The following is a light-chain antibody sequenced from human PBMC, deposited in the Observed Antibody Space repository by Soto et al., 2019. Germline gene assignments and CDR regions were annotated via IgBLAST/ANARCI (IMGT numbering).Light chain of an antibody. V-gene: IGKV1-17*01. CDR2: AAS. CDR1: QGIGID. J-gene: IGKJ4*01. CDR3: QQYNSYPLT. Sequence: DIQMTQSPSSLSASVGDRVTITCRASQGIGIDLGWYQQKPGNAPKRLIFAASSLQSGVPSRFSGSESGTEFTLTISSLQPEDFATYYCQQYNSYPLTFGGGTKVEVK.